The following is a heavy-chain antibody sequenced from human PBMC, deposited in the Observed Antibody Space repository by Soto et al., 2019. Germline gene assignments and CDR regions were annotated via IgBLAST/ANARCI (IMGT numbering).Heavy chain of an antibody. CDR1: GFTFSSYG. V-gene: IGHV3-30*18. CDR3: AKSGSSSWYERLIDGENTYYYYGMDV. D-gene: IGHD6-13*01. Sequence: GGSLRLSCAASGFTFSSYGMHWVRQAPGKGLEWVAVISYDGSNKYYADSVKGRFTISRDNSKNTLYLQMNSLRAEDTAVYYCAKSGSSSWYERLIDGENTYYYYGMDVWGQGTTVTVSS. J-gene: IGHJ6*02. CDR2: ISYDGSNK.